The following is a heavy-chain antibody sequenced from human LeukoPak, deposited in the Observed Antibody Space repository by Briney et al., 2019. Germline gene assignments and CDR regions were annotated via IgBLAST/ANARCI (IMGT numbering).Heavy chain of an antibody. Sequence: GGSLRLSCAASGFTFSSYAMSWVRQAPGKGLEWVSAISGSGGSTYYADSVKGRFTISRDNAKNSLYLQMNSLRAEDTAVYYCASHPRTDIVVVPAADDAFDIWGQGTMVTVSS. V-gene: IGHV3-23*01. CDR3: ASHPRTDIVVVPAADDAFDI. D-gene: IGHD2-2*01. J-gene: IGHJ3*02. CDR2: ISGSGGST. CDR1: GFTFSSYA.